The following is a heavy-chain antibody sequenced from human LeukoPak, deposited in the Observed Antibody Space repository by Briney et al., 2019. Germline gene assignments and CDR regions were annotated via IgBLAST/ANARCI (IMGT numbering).Heavy chain of an antibody. Sequence: PSETLSLTCAVYGGSFSGYYWSWIRQPPGKGLEWLGEINHSGSTNYNPSLKSRVTISVDTSKNQFSLKLSSVTAADTAVYYCARGEGGSYYRPYYIYFDYWGQGTLVTVSS. CDR1: GGSFSGYY. J-gene: IGHJ4*02. V-gene: IGHV4-34*01. D-gene: IGHD1-26*01. CDR3: ARGEGGSYYRPYYIYFDY. CDR2: INHSGST.